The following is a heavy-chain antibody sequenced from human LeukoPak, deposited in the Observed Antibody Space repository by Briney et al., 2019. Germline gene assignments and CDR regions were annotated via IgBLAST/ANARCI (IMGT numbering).Heavy chain of an antibody. CDR2: IYYSGST. D-gene: IGHD3-10*01. CDR1: GGSISSYY. CDR3: ARSQGFRGVIHYMDV. V-gene: IGHV4-59*01. J-gene: IGHJ6*03. Sequence: PSETLSLTCTVSGGSISSYYWSWIRQPPGKGLEWIGYIYYSGSTNYNPSLKSRVTISVDTSKNQFSLKVSSVTATDTAVYYCARSQGFRGVIHYMDVWGKGTTVTISS.